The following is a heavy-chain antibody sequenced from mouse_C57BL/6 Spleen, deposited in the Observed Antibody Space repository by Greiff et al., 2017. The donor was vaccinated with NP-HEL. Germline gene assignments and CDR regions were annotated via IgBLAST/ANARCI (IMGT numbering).Heavy chain of an antibody. CDR1: GYTFTSYG. D-gene: IGHD4-1*01. CDR3: ARSGGWDDY. V-gene: IGHV1-81*01. CDR2: IYPRSGNT. Sequence: QVQLQQSGAELARPGASVKLSCKASGYTFTSYGISWVKQRTGQGLEWIGEIYPRSGNTYYNEKFKGKATLTADKSSSTAYMELRSLTSEDSAVYLCARSGGWDDYWGQGTTLTVSS. J-gene: IGHJ2*01.